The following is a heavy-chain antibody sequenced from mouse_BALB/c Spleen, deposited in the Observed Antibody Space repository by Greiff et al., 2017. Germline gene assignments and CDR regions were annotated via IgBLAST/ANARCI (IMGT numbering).Heavy chain of an antibody. D-gene: IGHD1-1*01. Sequence: VQLKESGPSLVKPSQTLTLTCSVTGDSITSCYWNWIRKVPGNKLEYMGYISYSGSTYYNPSLKSRISITRDTSKNQYYLQLNSVTTEDTATYYCARSYYGSSLYFDYWGQGTTLTVSS. CDR2: ISYSGST. CDR1: GDSITSCY. V-gene: IGHV3-8*02. CDR3: ARSYYGSSLYFDY. J-gene: IGHJ2*01.